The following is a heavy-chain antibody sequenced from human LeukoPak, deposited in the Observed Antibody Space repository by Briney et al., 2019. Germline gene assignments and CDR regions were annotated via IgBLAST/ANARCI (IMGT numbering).Heavy chain of an antibody. J-gene: IGHJ4*02. CDR3: MTELLGY. V-gene: IGHV3-7*03. D-gene: IGHD1-14*01. Sequence: GGSLRLSCAASGFSFSSYWMTWVRQAPGRGLEFVANIRGNGNEKYYMDSMKGRLTISRDNAKNSLFLQMSGLRAEDTAVYYCMTELLGYRGQGTLVTVSS. CDR2: IRGNGNEK. CDR1: GFSFSSYW.